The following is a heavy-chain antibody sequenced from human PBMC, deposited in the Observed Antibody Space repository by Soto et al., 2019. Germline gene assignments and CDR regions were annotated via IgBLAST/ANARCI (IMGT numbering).Heavy chain of an antibody. CDR1: GYTLTELS. V-gene: IGHV1-24*01. CDR3: ATGKQQLVRDDAFDI. J-gene: IGHJ3*02. D-gene: IGHD6-13*01. CDR2: FDPEDGET. Sequence: ASVKVSCKVSGYTLTELSMHWVRQAPGKGLEWMGGFDPEDGETIYAQKFQGTVTMTEDTSTDTAYMELSSLRSEDTAVYYCATGKQQLVRDDAFDIWGQGTMFTVSS.